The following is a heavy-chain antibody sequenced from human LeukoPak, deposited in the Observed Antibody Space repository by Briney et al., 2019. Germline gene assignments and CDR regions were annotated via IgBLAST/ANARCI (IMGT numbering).Heavy chain of an antibody. J-gene: IGHJ4*02. V-gene: IGHV4-59*01. Sequence: PSETLSLTCTVSGGSISNYYWSWIRQPPGKGLEWIGNIYYSGSTNYNPSLKSRVTISVDTSKNQFSLKLSSVTAADTAVYYCARGVEMATIYDYWGQGTLVTVSS. D-gene: IGHD5-24*01. CDR2: IYYSGST. CDR1: GGSISNYY. CDR3: ARGVEMATIYDY.